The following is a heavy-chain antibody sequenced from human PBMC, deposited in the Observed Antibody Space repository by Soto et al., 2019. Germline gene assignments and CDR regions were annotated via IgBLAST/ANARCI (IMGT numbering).Heavy chain of an antibody. D-gene: IGHD2-2*01. V-gene: IGHV5-51*03. CDR3: ARRGGYCSSTSCTGDYYYGMDV. CDR2: IYPGDSDT. J-gene: IGHJ6*02. Sequence: EVQLVQSGAEVKKPGESLKISCKGSGYSFTSYWIGWVRQMPGKGLEWMGIIYPGDSDTRYSPSFQGQVTISADKSISTASLQWSSLKASDTAMYYCARRGGYCSSTSCTGDYYYGMDVWGQGTTVTVSS. CDR1: GYSFTSYW.